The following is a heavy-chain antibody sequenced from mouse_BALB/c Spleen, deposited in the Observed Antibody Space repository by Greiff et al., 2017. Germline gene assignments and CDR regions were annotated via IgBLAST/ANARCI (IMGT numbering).Heavy chain of an antibody. CDR2: ISDGGSYT. CDR3: ARDVSAMDY. CDR1: GFTFSDYY. J-gene: IGHJ4*01. V-gene: IGHV5-4*02. Sequence: EVHLVESGGGLVKPGGSLKLSCAASGFTFSDYYMYWVRQTPEKRLEWVATISDGGSYTYYPDSVKGRFTISRDNAKNNLYLQMSSLKSEDTAMYYCARDVSAMDYWGQGTSVTVSS.